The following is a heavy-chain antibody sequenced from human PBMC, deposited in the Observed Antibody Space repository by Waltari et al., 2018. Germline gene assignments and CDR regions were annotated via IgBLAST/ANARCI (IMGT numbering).Heavy chain of an antibody. CDR1: WFTVSNIY. V-gene: IGHV3-53*01. CDR3: ARLDFWTGSYY. Sequence: EVQLVESGGGLIQPGGSLRLSCAVAWFTVSNIYISWVRPAPGKGLEWVSVIYSGGSTYYADSVKGRFTISRDSSENTVYLQMSSLRAEDTALYYCARLDFWTGSYYWGQGTLVTVSS. J-gene: IGHJ4*02. D-gene: IGHD3-3*01. CDR2: IYSGGST.